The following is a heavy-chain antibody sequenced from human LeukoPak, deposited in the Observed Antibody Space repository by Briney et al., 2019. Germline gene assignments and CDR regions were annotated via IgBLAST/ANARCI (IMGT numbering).Heavy chain of an antibody. CDR1: GLTFSNYA. CDR3: ARSGRGVDSFYFYMDV. Sequence: GGSLRLSCAASGLTFSNYAMSWVRQAPGKGLEWVSGISDSGGSTYYADSVKGRFTISRDNAKNSLYLQMNSLRAEDTAVYYCARSGRGVDSFYFYMDVWGKGTTVTVSS. J-gene: IGHJ6*03. D-gene: IGHD3-10*01. V-gene: IGHV3-23*01. CDR2: ISDSGGST.